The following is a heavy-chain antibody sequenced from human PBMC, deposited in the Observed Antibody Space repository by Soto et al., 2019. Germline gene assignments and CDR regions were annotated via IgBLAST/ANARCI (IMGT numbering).Heavy chain of an antibody. CDR1: GFTFNNYG. D-gene: IGHD1-26*01. Sequence: QVQLVVSGGGVVQPEGSLRLSCAASGFTFNNYGMHWVQQAPGKGLEWVAVIWFDGSKKYYADSVKGRFTISSDNSKNPAYPQIHSLRGDDTAVHGCVSDIGEHSDVGAQYKPQTTPGTNYYYYIGVDVWGQGTTVSVSS. V-gene: IGHV3-33*01. J-gene: IGHJ6*02. CDR2: IWFDGSKK. CDR3: VSDIGEHSDVGAQYKPQTTPGTNYYYYIGVDV.